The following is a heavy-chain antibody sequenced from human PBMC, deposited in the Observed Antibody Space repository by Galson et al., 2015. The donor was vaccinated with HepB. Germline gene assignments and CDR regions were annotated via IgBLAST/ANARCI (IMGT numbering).Heavy chain of an antibody. V-gene: IGHV3-66*02. J-gene: IGHJ6*02. Sequence: SLRLSCAASGFTVSSNYMSWVRQAPGKGLEWVSVIYSGGSTYYADSVKGRFTISRDNSKNTLYLQMNSLRAEDTAVYYCARDRKITFGGVTDGGMDVWGQGTTVTVSS. CDR2: IYSGGST. CDR1: GFTVSSNY. D-gene: IGHD3-16*01. CDR3: ARDRKITFGGVTDGGMDV.